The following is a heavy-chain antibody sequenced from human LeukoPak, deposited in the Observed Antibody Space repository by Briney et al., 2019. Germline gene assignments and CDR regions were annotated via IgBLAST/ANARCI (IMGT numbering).Heavy chain of an antibody. CDR2: MNPNSGNT. V-gene: IGHV1-8*01. Sequence: ASVKVSCKASGYTFTSYDINWVRQATGQGLEGMGWMNPNSGNTGYAQKFQGRVTMTRNTSISTAYMELSSLRSEDTAVYYCARFDLQNYYMDVWGKGTTVTVSS. CDR3: ARFDLQNYYMDV. D-gene: IGHD3-9*01. J-gene: IGHJ6*03. CDR1: GYTFTSYD.